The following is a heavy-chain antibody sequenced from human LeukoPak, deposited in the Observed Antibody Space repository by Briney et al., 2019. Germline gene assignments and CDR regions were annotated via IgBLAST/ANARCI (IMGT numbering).Heavy chain of an antibody. CDR2: MNPNSGGT. V-gene: IGHV1-2*02. J-gene: IGHJ6*03. CDR1: GYTFTDYY. Sequence: ASVKVSCKASGYTFTDYYIHWVRQAPGQGLEWMAWMNPNSGGTSYAQKFQGRVTLTRDTSISTAYMELSRLRFDDTAVYYCARDRLISSSWRIDYYYYMDVWGKGTTVTISS. D-gene: IGHD6-13*01. CDR3: ARDRLISSSWRIDYYYYMDV.